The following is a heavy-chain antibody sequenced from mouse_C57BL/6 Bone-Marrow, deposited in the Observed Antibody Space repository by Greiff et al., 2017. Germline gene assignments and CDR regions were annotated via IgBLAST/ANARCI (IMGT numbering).Heavy chain of an antibody. CDR2: ISNLAYSI. V-gene: IGHV5-15*01. D-gene: IGHD5-5*01. Sequence: EVKLVESGGGLVQPGGSLKLSCAASGFTFSDYGMAWVRQAPRKGPEWVAFISNLAYSIYYADTVTGRFPISRENAKNTLYLEMSSLRSEDTAMYYCARHSPYLYYFDYWGQGTTLTVSS. CDR1: GFTFSDYG. CDR3: ARHSPYLYYFDY. J-gene: IGHJ2*01.